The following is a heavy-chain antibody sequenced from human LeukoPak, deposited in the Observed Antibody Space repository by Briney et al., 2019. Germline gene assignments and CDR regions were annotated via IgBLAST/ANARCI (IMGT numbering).Heavy chain of an antibody. CDR1: GFTFSSYA. CDR3: AKGGYYYDSSGYYDWEYYFDY. Sequence: TGGSLRLSCAASGFTFSSYAMSWVRQAPGKGLEWVSAISGSGGSTYYADSVKGRFTISRDNSKNTLYLQMNSLRAEDTAVYYCAKGGYYYDSSGYYDWEYYFDYWGQGTLVTVSS. D-gene: IGHD3-22*01. J-gene: IGHJ4*02. V-gene: IGHV3-23*01. CDR2: ISGSGGST.